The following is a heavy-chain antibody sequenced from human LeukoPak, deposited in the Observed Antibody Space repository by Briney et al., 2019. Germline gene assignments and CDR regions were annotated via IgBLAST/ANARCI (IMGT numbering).Heavy chain of an antibody. CDR2: IRYDGSNK. CDR1: GFTFSSYG. CDR3: ARDRFTMVRGVRAWFDP. D-gene: IGHD3-10*01. V-gene: IGHV3-30*02. Sequence: PGGSLRLSCAASGFTFSSYGMHWVRQVPGKGLEGVAFIRYDGSNKYHADSVKGRFTISRDNSKNTLYLQMNRLRTEDTAVYYCARDRFTMVRGVRAWFDPLGPGNPGHRLL. J-gene: IGHJ5*02.